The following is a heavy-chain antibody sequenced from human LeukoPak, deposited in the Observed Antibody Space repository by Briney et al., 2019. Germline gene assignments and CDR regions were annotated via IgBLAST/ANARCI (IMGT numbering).Heavy chain of an antibody. CDR3: ARLLYYEGWFDP. Sequence: SETLSLTCTVSGGSISSYYWSWIRQPPGKGLEWIGYIYYSGSTNYNPSLKSRVTISVDTSKNQFSLKLSSVTAADTAVYYCARLLYYEGWFDPWGQGTLVTVSS. CDR2: IYYSGST. J-gene: IGHJ5*02. D-gene: IGHD3-22*01. V-gene: IGHV4-59*08. CDR1: GGSISSYY.